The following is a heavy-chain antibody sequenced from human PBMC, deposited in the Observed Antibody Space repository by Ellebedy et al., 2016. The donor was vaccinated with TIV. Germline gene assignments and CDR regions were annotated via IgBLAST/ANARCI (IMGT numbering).Heavy chain of an antibody. CDR1: GGSISSSHW. Sequence: MPSETLSLTCDVSGGSISSSHWWNWVRQPPGKGLEWIGQIYHSGNTNYSPSLKSRVSMSVDTSRNQFSLKLSSVTAVDTAVYYCARSISSRPLDAFDIWGQGTMVTVSS. D-gene: IGHD2-21*01. CDR3: ARSISSRPLDAFDI. CDR2: IYHSGNT. V-gene: IGHV4-4*02. J-gene: IGHJ3*02.